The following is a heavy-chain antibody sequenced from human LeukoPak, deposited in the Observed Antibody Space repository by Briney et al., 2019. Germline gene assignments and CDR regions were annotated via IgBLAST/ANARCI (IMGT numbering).Heavy chain of an antibody. J-gene: IGHJ3*02. CDR2: IYSSGST. V-gene: IGHV4-39*07. Sequence: SETLSLTCSVSGASISSGSNYWGWIRQPPGKTLEWIGSIYSSGSTYYNPSLKSRVIIIIDTPKNHFSLTLSSVTAADTAVYYCARPLRLFSHDAFDIWGQGTMVTVSS. CDR1: GASISSGSNY. CDR3: ARPLRLFSHDAFDI. D-gene: IGHD3-3*02.